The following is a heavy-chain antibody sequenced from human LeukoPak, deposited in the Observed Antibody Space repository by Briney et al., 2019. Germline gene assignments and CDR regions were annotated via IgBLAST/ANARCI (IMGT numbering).Heavy chain of an antibody. CDR2: IKQEGSEK. D-gene: IGHD3-22*01. Sequence: GSLRLSCAASGFTLSSYWMSWVRQAPGKGREWVAHIKQEGSEKYYVDSVKGRFTISRDNAKNSLYLQMNSLRAEDTAVYYCAREMYHYDSSGYYCLPDAFDIWGQGTMVTVSS. J-gene: IGHJ3*02. V-gene: IGHV3-7*01. CDR1: GFTLSSYW. CDR3: AREMYHYDSSGYYCLPDAFDI.